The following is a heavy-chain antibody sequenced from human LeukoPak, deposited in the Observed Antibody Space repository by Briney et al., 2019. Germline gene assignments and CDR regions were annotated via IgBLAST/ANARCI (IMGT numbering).Heavy chain of an antibody. D-gene: IGHD2-8*01. CDR3: ARDLGYCTNGVCSKDDY. J-gene: IGHJ4*02. V-gene: IGHV1-2*02. Sequence: ALVKVSCKASGYTFTGYYMHWVRQAPGQGLEWMGWINPNSGGTNYAQKFQGRVTMTRDTSISTAYMELSRLRSDDTAVYYCARDLGYCTNGVCSKDDYWGQGTLVTVSS. CDR2: INPNSGGT. CDR1: GYTFTGYY.